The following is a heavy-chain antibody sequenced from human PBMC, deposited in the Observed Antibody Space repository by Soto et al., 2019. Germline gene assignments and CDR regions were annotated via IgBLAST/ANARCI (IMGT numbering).Heavy chain of an antibody. CDR1: GYNFSTYY. CDR3: AREADTSMVDY. CDR2: LNPRNGQT. J-gene: IGHJ4*02. V-gene: IGHV1-8*01. Sequence: QVQLVQSGAEVKKPGASVKVSCQTSGYNFSTYYFNWVRQAAGQGPEWMGWLNPRNGQTGYVQKFRGRISMTRDTSIATVYLELSGLTSEDTAIYYCAREADTSMVDYWGQGTLVTVSS. D-gene: IGHD5-18*01.